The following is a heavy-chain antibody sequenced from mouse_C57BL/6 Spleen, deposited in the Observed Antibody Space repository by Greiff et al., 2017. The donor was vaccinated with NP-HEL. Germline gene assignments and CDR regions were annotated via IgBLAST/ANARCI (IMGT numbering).Heavy chain of an antibody. CDR3: ARILYYGNYGWFAY. Sequence: QVTLKESGPGILQPSQTLSLTCSFSGFSLSTFGMGVGWIRQPSGKGLEWLAHLWWDDDKYSNPALKSRLTISKDTSKNQVFLKIANVDTADTATYYCARILYYGNYGWFAYWGQGTLVTVSA. J-gene: IGHJ3*01. V-gene: IGHV8-8*01. CDR1: GFSLSTFGMG. D-gene: IGHD2-1*01. CDR2: LWWDDDK.